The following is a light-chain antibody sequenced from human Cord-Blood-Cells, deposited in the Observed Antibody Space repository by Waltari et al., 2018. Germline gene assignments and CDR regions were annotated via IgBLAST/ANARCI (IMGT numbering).Light chain of an antibody. CDR1: SSDVGSYNL. V-gene: IGLV2-23*01. Sequence: QSALTQPASVSGSPGRSITIPCTGTSSDVGSYNLVSWYQQHPGKAPKLMIYEGSKRPSGVSNRFSGSKSGNTASLTISGLQAEDEADYYCCSYAGSSTLFGGGTKLTVL. CDR3: CSYAGSSTL. J-gene: IGLJ3*02. CDR2: EGS.